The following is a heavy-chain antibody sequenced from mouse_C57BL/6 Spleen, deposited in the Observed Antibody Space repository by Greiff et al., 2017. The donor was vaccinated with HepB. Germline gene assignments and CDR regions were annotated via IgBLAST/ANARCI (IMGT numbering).Heavy chain of an antibody. CDR3: TRDGLLREGYYAMDY. Sequence: EVQGVESGEGLVKPGGSLKLSCAASGFTFSSYAMSWVRQTPEKRLEWVAYISSGGDYIYYADTVKGRFTISRDNARNTLYLQMSSLKSEDTAMYYCTRDGLLREGYYAMDYWGQGTSVTVSS. V-gene: IGHV5-9-1*02. D-gene: IGHD2-3*01. J-gene: IGHJ4*01. CDR2: ISSGGDYI. CDR1: GFTFSSYA.